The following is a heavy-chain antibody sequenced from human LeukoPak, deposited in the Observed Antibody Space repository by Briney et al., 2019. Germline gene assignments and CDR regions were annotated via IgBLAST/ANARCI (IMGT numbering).Heavy chain of an antibody. CDR3: ARANYDSSGYYFDS. CDR1: GFTFSNYW. CDR2: VHSDGYTT. J-gene: IGHJ4*02. Sequence: PGGSLRLSCAASGFTFSNYWMHWVRQAPGKGLVCVSRVHSDGYTTIYADSVQGRFTISRDNAKNQVYLQMNSLRAEDTALYYCARANYDSSGYYFDSWGQGTLVTVSS. D-gene: IGHD3-22*01. V-gene: IGHV3-74*01.